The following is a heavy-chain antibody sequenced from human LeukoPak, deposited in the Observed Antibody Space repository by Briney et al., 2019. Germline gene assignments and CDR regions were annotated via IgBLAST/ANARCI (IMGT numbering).Heavy chain of an antibody. CDR3: ARVGLLWFGEKTCDY. V-gene: IGHV3-21*01. D-gene: IGHD3-10*01. J-gene: IGHJ4*02. CDR1: GFTFSSYS. CDR2: ISSSSSYI. Sequence: GGSLRLSCAASGFTFSSYSMNWVRQAPGKGLERVSSISSSSSYIYYADSVKGRFTISRDNAKNSLYLQMNSLRAEDTAVYYCARVGLLWFGEKTCDYWGQGTLVTVSS.